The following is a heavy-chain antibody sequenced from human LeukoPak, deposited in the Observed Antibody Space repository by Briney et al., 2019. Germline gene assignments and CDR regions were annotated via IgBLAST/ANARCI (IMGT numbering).Heavy chain of an antibody. CDR3: AKVSQVGSSGYYYYHYYYMDV. CDR1: GFTFSTYG. J-gene: IGHJ6*03. D-gene: IGHD3-22*01. Sequence: GGSLRLSCAASGFTFSTYGMHWVRQAPGKGLEWVAFIQYDGSNKYYADSVKGRFTISRDNSKNTLYLQMNSLRAEDTAVYYCAKVSQVGSSGYYYYHYYYMDVWGKGTTVTVSS. V-gene: IGHV3-30*02. CDR2: IQYDGSNK.